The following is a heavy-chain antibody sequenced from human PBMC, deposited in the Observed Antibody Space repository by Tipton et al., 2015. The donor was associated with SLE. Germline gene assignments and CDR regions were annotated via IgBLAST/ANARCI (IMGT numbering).Heavy chain of an antibody. CDR2: IYSGGST. J-gene: IGHJ4*02. V-gene: IGHV3-53*01. D-gene: IGHD2-15*01. Sequence: GSLRLSCAASGFTVSSNYMSWVRQAPGKGLEWVSVIYSGGSTYYADSVKGRFTISRDNSKNTLYLQMDNLRGDDTAVYYCVPRQVDFDHWGQGTLVSVSS. CDR1: GFTVSSNY. CDR3: VPRQVDFDH.